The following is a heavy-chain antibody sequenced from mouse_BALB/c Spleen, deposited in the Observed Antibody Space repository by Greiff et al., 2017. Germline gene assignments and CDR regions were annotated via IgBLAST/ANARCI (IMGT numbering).Heavy chain of an antibody. CDR2: ILPGSGST. CDR3: ARGEYYGRGGY. D-gene: IGHD1-1*01. J-gene: IGHJ2*01. V-gene: IGHV1-9*01. Sequence: QVQLQQSGAELMKPGASVKISCKATGYTFSSYWIEWVKQRPGHGLEWIGEILPGSGSTNYNEKFKGKATFTADTSSNTAYMQLSSLTSEDSAVYYCARGEYYGRGGYWGQGTTLTVSS. CDR1: GYTFSSYW.